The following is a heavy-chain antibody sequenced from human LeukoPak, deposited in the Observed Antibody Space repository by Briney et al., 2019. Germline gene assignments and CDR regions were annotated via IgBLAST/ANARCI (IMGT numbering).Heavy chain of an antibody. CDR2: ISSSGSTI. CDR1: GFTFSSYE. D-gene: IGHD4-17*01. V-gene: IGHV3-48*03. Sequence: GGSLRLSCAASGFTFSSYEMNWVRQAPGKGLEWVSYISSSGSTIYYADSVKGRFTISRDNAKNSLYLQMNSLRAEGTAVSYCARVSPNTVTTLQYFDYWGQGTLVTVSS. CDR3: ARVSPNTVTTLQYFDY. J-gene: IGHJ4*02.